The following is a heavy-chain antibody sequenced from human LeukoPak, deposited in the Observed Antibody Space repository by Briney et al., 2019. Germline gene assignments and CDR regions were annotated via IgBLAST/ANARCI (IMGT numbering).Heavy chain of an antibody. CDR3: HDA. J-gene: IGHJ4*02. CDR1: GFTFSTFG. V-gene: IGHV3-30*02. Sequence: GGSLRLSCAATGFTFSTFGMHWVRQPPGKGLEWVAFIRYDASNKYYEDSVKGRFTISRDNSKNEVYLEVSRLRPEDSALYDAHDAWGRGTLVTVSS. CDR2: IRYDASNK. D-gene: IGHD2-8*01.